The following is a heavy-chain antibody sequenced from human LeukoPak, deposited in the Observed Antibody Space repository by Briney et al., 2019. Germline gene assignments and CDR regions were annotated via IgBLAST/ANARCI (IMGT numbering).Heavy chain of an antibody. D-gene: IGHD6-13*01. CDR3: AGSIAAARY. CDR1: GFTFSSYW. J-gene: IGHJ4*02. V-gene: IGHV3-7*01. CDR2: IKQDGSEK. Sequence: GGPLRLSCAASGFTFSSYWMSWVRQAPGKGLEWVANIKQDGSEKYYVDSVKGRFTISRDNAKNSLYLQMNSLRAEDAAVYYCAGSIAAARYWGQGTLVTVYS.